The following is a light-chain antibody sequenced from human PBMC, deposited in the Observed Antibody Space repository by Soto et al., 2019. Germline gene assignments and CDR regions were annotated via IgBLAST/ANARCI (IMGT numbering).Light chain of an antibody. CDR3: AAWDASLIGWV. V-gene: IGLV1-44*01. Sequence: QSVLSQPPSVSGTPGQRVSISCSGGSSHIATTSINWYQQVAGMAPKLLIHSTNQRPSGVPDRFSASKSGTSASLAISGLQFDDEADYYCAAWDASLIGWVFGGGTKLTVL. CDR1: SSHIATTS. CDR2: STN. J-gene: IGLJ3*02.